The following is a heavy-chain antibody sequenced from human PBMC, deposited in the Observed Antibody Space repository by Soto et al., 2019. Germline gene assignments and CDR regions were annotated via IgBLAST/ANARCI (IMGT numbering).Heavy chain of an antibody. D-gene: IGHD2-2*01. V-gene: IGHV4-59*01. CDR1: GDSISYYY. J-gene: IGHJ4*02. CDR2: VYYDGST. Sequence: SETLSLTCTVSGDSISYYYWSWIRQPPGKGLEWIGYVYYDGSTNYNPSLESRVTMSIDTSKNQFSLKLSSVIAADTAVYYCVSYDRQSGLYALDYWGQGTLVTVSS. CDR3: VSYDRQSGLYALDY.